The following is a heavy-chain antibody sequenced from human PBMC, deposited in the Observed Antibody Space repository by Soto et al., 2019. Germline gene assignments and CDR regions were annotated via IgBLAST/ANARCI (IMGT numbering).Heavy chain of an antibody. Sequence: QVQLVQSGAEVKKPGASVKVSCKASGYTFTSYAMHWVRQAPGQRLEWMGWINAGNGNTKYSQKFQGRVTITRDTSASTAYMELSSLRSEDTAVYYCYALHAGGGSSSLHPVGLPGLLGGMDVWGQGTTVTVSS. J-gene: IGHJ6*02. CDR1: GYTFTSYA. CDR3: YALHAGGGSSSLHPVGLPGLLGGMDV. CDR2: INAGNGNT. V-gene: IGHV1-3*01. D-gene: IGHD6-6*01.